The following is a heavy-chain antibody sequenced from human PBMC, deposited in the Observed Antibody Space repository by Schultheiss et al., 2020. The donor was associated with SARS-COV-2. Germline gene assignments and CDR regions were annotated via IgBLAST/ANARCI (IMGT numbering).Heavy chain of an antibody. J-gene: IGHJ3*02. CDR1: GFTVSSNY. CDR3: ARGGIAARPDAFDI. D-gene: IGHD6-6*01. V-gene: IGHV3-48*04. Sequence: GGSLRLSCAASGFTVSSNYMSWVRQAPGKGLEWVSYISSSSSTIYYADSVKGRFAISRDNAKNSLYLQMNSLRAEDTAVYYCARGGIAARPDAFDIWGQGTMVTVSS. CDR2: ISSSSSTI.